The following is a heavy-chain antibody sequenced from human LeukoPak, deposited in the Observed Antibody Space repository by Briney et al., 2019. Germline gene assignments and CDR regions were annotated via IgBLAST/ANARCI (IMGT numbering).Heavy chain of an antibody. CDR3: GRGGGEKGHCRGGTFNNPEFDY. D-gene: IGHD2-15*01. CDR2: ISRSGSEK. CDR1: GFTFSNYW. Sequence: GGSLRLSCAASGFTFSNYWMNWVRQAPGKGLEWVSNISRSGSEKYYLDSVKGRFTISRDNAWDSFYLQMNSLTAEDTAVYYCGRGGGEKGHCRGGTFNNPEFDYWGQGVLVTVSS. V-gene: IGHV3-7*03. J-gene: IGHJ4*02.